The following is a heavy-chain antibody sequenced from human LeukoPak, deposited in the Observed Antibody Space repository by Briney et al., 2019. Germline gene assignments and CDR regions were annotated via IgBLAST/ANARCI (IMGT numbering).Heavy chain of an antibody. Sequence: PSQTLSLTCTVSGGSISSGGYYWSWIRQHPGKGLEWIGYIYYSGSTYYNPSLKSRVTMSVDTSKNQFSLKLSSVTAADTAVYYCARDAATYTRPSYYYYMDVWGKGTTVTVSS. V-gene: IGHV4-31*03. CDR3: ARDAATYTRPSYYYYMDV. D-gene: IGHD3-16*01. J-gene: IGHJ6*03. CDR1: GGSISSGGYY. CDR2: IYYSGST.